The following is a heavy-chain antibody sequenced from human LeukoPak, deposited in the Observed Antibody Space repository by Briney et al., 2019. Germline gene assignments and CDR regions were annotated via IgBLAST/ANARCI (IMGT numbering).Heavy chain of an antibody. D-gene: IGHD3-16*01. CDR3: ARRSITTTFGWFDP. CDR1: GGSTSSGNYY. CDR2: IYTSEST. J-gene: IGHJ5*02. V-gene: IGHV4-61*09. Sequence: SQTLSLTCTVSGGSTSSGNYYWSWIRQPAGKGLEWIGHIYTSESTYYNPSLKSRVTILVDTSKNQFSLKLSSVTAADTAVYYCARRSITTTFGWFDPWGQGTLVTVSS.